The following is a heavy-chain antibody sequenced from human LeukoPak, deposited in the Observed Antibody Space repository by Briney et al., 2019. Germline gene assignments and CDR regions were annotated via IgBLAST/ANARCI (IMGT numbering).Heavy chain of an antibody. D-gene: IGHD3-10*01. J-gene: IGHJ6*03. CDR2: IYYSGST. CDR3: ARDSPYYYGSGSATYYMDV. CDR1: GGSISSYY. V-gene: IGHV4-59*01. Sequence: SETLSLTCTVSGGSISSYYWSWIRQPPGKGLEWIGYIYYSGSTNYNPSLKSRVTISVDTSKNQFSLKLSSVTAADTAVYYCARDSPYYYGSGSATYYMDVWGKGPRSPSP.